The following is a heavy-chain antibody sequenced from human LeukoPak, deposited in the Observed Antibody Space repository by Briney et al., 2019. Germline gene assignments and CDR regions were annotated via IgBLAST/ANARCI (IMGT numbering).Heavy chain of an antibody. Sequence: GESLRLSCAASGFTFTTYWMSWVRQAPGKGLEWVANIKQDGTEKYYVDSVKGRFTISRDNAKNSLYLQMNSLRVEDTAVYYCARGEEWFDPWGQGTLVTVSS. CDR2: IKQDGTEK. CDR1: GFTFTTYW. J-gene: IGHJ5*02. CDR3: ARGEEWFDP. V-gene: IGHV3-7*01.